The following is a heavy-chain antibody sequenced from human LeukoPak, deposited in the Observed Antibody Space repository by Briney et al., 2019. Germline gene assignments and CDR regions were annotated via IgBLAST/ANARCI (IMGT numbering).Heavy chain of an antibody. CDR2: ISSSSSYI. CDR3: ARLLRAYCGGDCRDAFDY. D-gene: IGHD2-21*02. J-gene: IGHJ4*02. Sequence: GGSLRLSCAASGFSFTTYSMNWVRQAPGKGLEWVSSISSSSSYIYYADSVKGRFTISRDNAKNSLYLQMNSLRAEDTAGYCCARLLRAYCGGDCRDAFDYWLQGTLVTVSS. CDR1: GFSFTTYS. V-gene: IGHV3-21*01.